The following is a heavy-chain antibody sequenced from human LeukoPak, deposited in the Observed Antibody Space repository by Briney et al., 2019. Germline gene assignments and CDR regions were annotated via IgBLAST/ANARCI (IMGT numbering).Heavy chain of an antibody. D-gene: IGHD3-9*01. Sequence: PGKSLRLSCAASGFTFSTYGMHWVRQAPGKGLEGVAVISYDESNNYYSDSVKGRFTISRDNSKNTLYLQINSLRAEDTAVYYCTKDPGRGMTGPAGNWFDPWGQGTLVTVSS. CDR3: TKDPGRGMTGPAGNWFDP. CDR2: ISYDESNN. V-gene: IGHV3-30*18. CDR1: GFTFSTYG. J-gene: IGHJ5*02.